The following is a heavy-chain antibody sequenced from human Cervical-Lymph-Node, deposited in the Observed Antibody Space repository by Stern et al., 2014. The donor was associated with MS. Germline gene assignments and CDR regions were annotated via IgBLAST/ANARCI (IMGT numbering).Heavy chain of an antibody. CDR1: GYTFSNYW. D-gene: IGHD2-15*01. V-gene: IGHV5-51*03. J-gene: IGHJ3*02. CDR3: ARRSGHRGAFDI. Sequence: EVQLLESGAEVKKPGESLKISCKGSGYTFSNYWIGWVRQMPGKGLEWMGVVYPGDSDTRYSPSFQGQVTISADKSIDTAYLQWTGLKASDTAMYYCARRSGHRGAFDIWGQGTMVTVSS. CDR2: VYPGDSDT.